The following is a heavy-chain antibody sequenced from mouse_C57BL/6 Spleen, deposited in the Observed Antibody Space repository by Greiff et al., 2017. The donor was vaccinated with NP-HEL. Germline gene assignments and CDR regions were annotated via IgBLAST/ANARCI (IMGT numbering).Heavy chain of an antibody. CDR1: GLSLTSYG. CDR2: IWSGGST. CDR3: ARRRYYYGSSSYAMDY. Sequence: VKLMESGPGLVQPSQSLSITCTVSGLSLTSYGVHWVRQSPGKGLEWLGVIWSGGSTDYNAAFISRLSISKDNSKSQVFFKMNSLQADDTAIYYCARRRYYYGSSSYAMDYWGQGTSVTVSS. V-gene: IGHV2-2*01. J-gene: IGHJ4*01. D-gene: IGHD1-1*01.